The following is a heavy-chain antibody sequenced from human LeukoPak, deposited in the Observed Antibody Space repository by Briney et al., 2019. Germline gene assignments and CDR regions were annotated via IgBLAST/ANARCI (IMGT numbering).Heavy chain of an antibody. V-gene: IGHV1-2*02. CDR3: ARDGPGSLEFDY. J-gene: IGHJ4*02. CDR2: IDPNSGGT. Sequence: ASVKVSCKASGYTFTGPYINWVRQAPGQGLEWMGWIDPNSGGTNYAQKFQGRVNMTRDTSITTAYMELSRLRSDDTAVYYCARDGPGSLEFDYWGQGTRVTASS. D-gene: IGHD1-26*01. CDR1: GYTFTGPY.